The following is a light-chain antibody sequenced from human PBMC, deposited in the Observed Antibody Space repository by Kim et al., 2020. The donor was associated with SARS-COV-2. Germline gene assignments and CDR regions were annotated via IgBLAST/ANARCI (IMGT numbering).Light chain of an antibody. V-gene: IGLV3-25*03. Sequence: SPGQTARITGSGDALPNQYAYWFQQKPGQAPVLVIYEDTGRPSGIPERFSGSTSGTTVTLTISGVQAEDEADYYCQSSDSSDTFWVFGGGTQLTVL. J-gene: IGLJ3*02. CDR1: ALPNQY. CDR2: EDT. CDR3: QSSDSSDTFWV.